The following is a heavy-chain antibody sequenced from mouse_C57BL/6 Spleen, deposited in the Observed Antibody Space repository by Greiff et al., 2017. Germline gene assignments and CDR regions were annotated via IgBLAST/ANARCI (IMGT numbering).Heavy chain of an antibody. CDR1: GYTFTDYY. Sequence: EVQLQQSGPELVKPGASVKISCKASGYTFTDYYMNWVKQSNGKSLEWIGDINPNNGGTSYNQKFKGKATLTVDKSSSTAYMELRSLTSEDSAVYYCAREYSLYAMDYWGQGTSVTVSS. CDR3: AREYSLYAMDY. CDR2: INPNNGGT. D-gene: IGHD5-1*01. V-gene: IGHV1-26*01. J-gene: IGHJ4*01.